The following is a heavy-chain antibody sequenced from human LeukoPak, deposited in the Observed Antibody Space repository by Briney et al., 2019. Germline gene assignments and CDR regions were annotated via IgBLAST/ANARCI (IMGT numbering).Heavy chain of an antibody. CDR3: ARDLSQWYQLLRAFDI. CDR1: GFTFSSYS. D-gene: IGHD2-2*01. CDR2: ISSSSSYI. V-gene: IGHV3-21*01. J-gene: IGHJ3*02. Sequence: PGGSLRLSCAASGFTFSSYSMNWVRQAPGKGLEWVSSISSSSSYIYYADSVKGRFTISRDNAKNSLYLQMNSLRAEDTAVYYCARDLSQWYQLLRAFDIWGQGTMVTVSS.